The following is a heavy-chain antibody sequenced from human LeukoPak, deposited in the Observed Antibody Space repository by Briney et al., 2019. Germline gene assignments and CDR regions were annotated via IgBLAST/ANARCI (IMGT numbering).Heavy chain of an antibody. D-gene: IGHD6-13*01. Sequence: ASVKVSCKASGYTFTSYDINWVRQATGQGLEWMGWMNPNSGNTGYAQKFQGRVTITRNTSISTAYMELSSLRSEDTAVYYCARGETIAAVGGPWGQGTLVTVSS. V-gene: IGHV1-8*03. CDR3: ARGETIAAVGGP. CDR2: MNPNSGNT. CDR1: GYTFTSYD. J-gene: IGHJ5*02.